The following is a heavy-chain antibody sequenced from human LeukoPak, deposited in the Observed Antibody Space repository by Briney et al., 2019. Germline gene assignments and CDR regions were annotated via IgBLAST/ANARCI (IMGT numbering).Heavy chain of an antibody. Sequence: PSETLSLTCTVSGGSISSSSYYWGWIRQPPGKGLEWIGSIYYSGSTYYNPSLKSRVTISVDTSKSQFSLKLSSVTAADTAVYYCARDPKDWFDPWGQGTLVTVSS. CDR3: ARDPKDWFDP. J-gene: IGHJ5*02. V-gene: IGHV4-39*07. CDR2: IYYSGST. CDR1: GGSISSSSYY.